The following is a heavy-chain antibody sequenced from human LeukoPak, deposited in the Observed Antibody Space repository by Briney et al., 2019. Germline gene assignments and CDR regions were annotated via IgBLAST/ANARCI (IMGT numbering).Heavy chain of an antibody. CDR1: GFTVNSYA. D-gene: IGHD2-2*01. CDR3: GKGGYSSSWSNFDY. V-gene: IGHV3-23*01. Sequence: GGSLRLSCAVSGFTVNSYAMSWVRQPPGKGLEWVSGISGGGGTTYFADPVKGRFTISRDNSKNTLYLQMNSLRAKDTAVYYCGKGGYSSSWSNFDYWGPGTLVTVSS. CDR2: ISGGGGTT. J-gene: IGHJ4*02.